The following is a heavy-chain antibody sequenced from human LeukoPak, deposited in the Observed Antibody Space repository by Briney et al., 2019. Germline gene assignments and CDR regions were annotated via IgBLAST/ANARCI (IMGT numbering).Heavy chain of an antibody. CDR1: GFTFSSYW. Sequence: GGSLRLSCAASGFTFSSYWVHWVRQAPGRGLVWVSRINPDGSTTNYADSVKGRFTISRDNSKNTLYLQMNSLRAEDTAVYYCARAGYGLVPRFDIWGQGTMVTVSS. D-gene: IGHD6-19*01. CDR3: ARAGYGLVPRFDI. J-gene: IGHJ3*02. CDR2: INPDGSTT. V-gene: IGHV3-74*01.